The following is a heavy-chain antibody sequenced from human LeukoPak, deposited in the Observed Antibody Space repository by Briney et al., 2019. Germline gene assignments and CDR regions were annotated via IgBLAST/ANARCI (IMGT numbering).Heavy chain of an antibody. V-gene: IGHV1-8*01. Sequence: GSVKVSCKTSGYTFSSYDINWVRQATGEGFEWMGWMNPSSGNTGYAQKFQGRVTMIRNTSITTAYMELSSLRSEHTAVYYCARGKGIGPRDNWFDPWGQGTLVTVSS. CDR1: GYTFSSYD. CDR3: ARGKGIGPRDNWFDP. CDR2: MNPSSGNT. J-gene: IGHJ5*02. D-gene: IGHD2-21*01.